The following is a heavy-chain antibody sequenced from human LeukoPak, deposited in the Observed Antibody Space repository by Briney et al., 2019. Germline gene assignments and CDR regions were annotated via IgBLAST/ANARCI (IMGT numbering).Heavy chain of an antibody. CDR3: ARDLDTADYYGMDV. Sequence: GGSLRLSCAASGFTFSSYSMNWVRQAPGKGLEWVSSISSSSSYIYYADSVKGRFAISRDNAKNSLYLQMNSLRAEDTAVYYCARDLDTADYYGMDVWGQGTTVTVSS. V-gene: IGHV3-21*01. D-gene: IGHD5-18*01. CDR1: GFTFSSYS. CDR2: ISSSSSYI. J-gene: IGHJ6*02.